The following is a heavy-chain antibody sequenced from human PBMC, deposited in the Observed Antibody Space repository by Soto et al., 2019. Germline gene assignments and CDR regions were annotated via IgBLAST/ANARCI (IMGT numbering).Heavy chain of an antibody. J-gene: IGHJ6*02. CDR3: AKPITMVRGVIIRAGMDV. CDR1: GFTFSSYA. CDR2: ISGSGGST. D-gene: IGHD3-10*01. V-gene: IGHV3-23*01. Sequence: GGSLRLSFAASGFTFSSYAMSWVRQAPGKGLEWVSAISGSGGSTYYADSVKGRFTISRDNSKNTLYLQMNSLRAEDTAVYYCAKPITMVRGVIIRAGMDVWGQGTTVTVSS.